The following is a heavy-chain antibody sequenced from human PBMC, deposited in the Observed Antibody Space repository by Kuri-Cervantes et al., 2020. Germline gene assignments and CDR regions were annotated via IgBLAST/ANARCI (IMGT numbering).Heavy chain of an antibody. CDR3: ARDGGFMFDY. CDR2: IRYDGSNK. Sequence: EGSLRLSCAASGFTFSSYGMHWVRQAPGKGLEWVAFIRYDGSNKYYADSVKGRFTISRDNARASLYLQMNSLRAEDTAVYYCARDGGFMFDYCAQGTLVTVSP. J-gene: IGHJ4*02. D-gene: IGHD3-16*01. CDR1: GFTFSSYG. V-gene: IGHV3-30*02.